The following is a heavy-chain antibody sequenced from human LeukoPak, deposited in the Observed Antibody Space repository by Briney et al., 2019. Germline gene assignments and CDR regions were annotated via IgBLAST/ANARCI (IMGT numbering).Heavy chain of an antibody. CDR3: ARDRGYGMDV. CDR2: IYYSGST. V-gene: IGHV4-59*01. Sequence: SETLSLTCTVSGGSISSYYWSWIRHPPGKGLEWIGYIYYSGSTNYNPSLKSRVTISVDTSKNQFSLKLSSVTAADTAVYYCARDRGYGMDVWGQGTTVTVSS. CDR1: GGSISSYY. J-gene: IGHJ6*02.